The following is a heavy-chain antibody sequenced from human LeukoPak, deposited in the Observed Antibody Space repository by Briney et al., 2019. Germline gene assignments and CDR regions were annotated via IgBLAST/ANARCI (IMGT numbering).Heavy chain of an antibody. CDR2: VYSDGIT. CDR1: GFIVIRNY. CDR3: ARDTPPTD. Sequence: GGSLTLSCAASGFIVIRNYMTWVRQAPGKGLEWVSIVYSDGITNYADSVKGRFTISRDNFKNTLYLHMNSLRADDTAVCFCARDTPPTDWGQGTLVTVA. V-gene: IGHV3-66*01. D-gene: IGHD1-14*01. J-gene: IGHJ4*02.